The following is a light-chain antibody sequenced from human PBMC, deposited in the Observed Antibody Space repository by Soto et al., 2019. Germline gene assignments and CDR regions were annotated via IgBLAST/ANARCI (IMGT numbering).Light chain of an antibody. J-gene: IGKJ1*01. CDR2: DAS. CDR1: RSISDW. CDR3: LQYSSHSWT. V-gene: IGKV1-5*01. Sequence: DIQMTQSPSSLSPSVGDRVTITCRASRSISDWLASCQQKPGKAPELLIFDASNLKSGVSSRFSGSGSGTEFTLTISRLQPDDVATYYCLQYSSHSWTFGQGTKVDIK.